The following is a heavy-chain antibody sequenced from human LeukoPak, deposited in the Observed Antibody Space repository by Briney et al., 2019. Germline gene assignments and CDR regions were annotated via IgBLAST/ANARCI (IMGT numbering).Heavy chain of an antibody. Sequence: ASVKVSCKASGYTFTSYAMHWVRQAPGQRPEWMGWINAGNGNTKYSQEFQGRVTITRDTSASTAYMELSSLRSEDTAVYYCARDRQWLVREGDYYFDYWGQGTLVTVSS. V-gene: IGHV1-3*01. CDR1: GYTFTSYA. D-gene: IGHD6-19*01. CDR3: ARDRQWLVREGDYYFDY. J-gene: IGHJ4*02. CDR2: INAGNGNT.